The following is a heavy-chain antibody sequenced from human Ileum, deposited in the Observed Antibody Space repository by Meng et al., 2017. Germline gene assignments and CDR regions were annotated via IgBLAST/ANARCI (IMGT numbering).Heavy chain of an antibody. CDR1: GGSVTSSSYD. D-gene: IGHD2-2*01. J-gene: IGHJ5*02. CDR3: AGQPTSSGAGYSWFDP. CDR2: ITYTGNS. V-gene: IGHV4-39*01. Sequence: QLQLQESGPGLVKPTEPLSLTGIFPGGSVTSSSYDWGWIRQPPGKGLEWIGGITYTGNSYTTPSLKTRLTTSLDTSKNQFSLRLNSLTAADTAVYYCAGQPTSSGAGYSWFDPWGQGILVTVSS.